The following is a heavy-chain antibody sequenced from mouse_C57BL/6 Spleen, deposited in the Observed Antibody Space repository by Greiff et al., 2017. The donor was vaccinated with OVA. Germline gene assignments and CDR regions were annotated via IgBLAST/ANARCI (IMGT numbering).Heavy chain of an antibody. CDR1: GYAFSSSW. J-gene: IGHJ4*01. CDR2: IYPGDGDT. D-gene: IGHD2-4*01. V-gene: IGHV1-82*01. Sequence: VQRVESGPELVKPGASVKISCKASGYAFSSSWMNWVKQRPGKGLEWIGRIYPGDGDTNYNGKFKGKATLTADKSSSTAYMQLSSLTSEDSAVYFCARFDYDLYYAMDYWGQGTSVTVSS. CDR3: ARFDYDLYYAMDY.